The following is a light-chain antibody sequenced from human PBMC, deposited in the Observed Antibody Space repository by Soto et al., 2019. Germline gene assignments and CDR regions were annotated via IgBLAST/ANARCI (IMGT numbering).Light chain of an antibody. Sequence: EIVLTQSPGTLSLSPGERATLSCRARQSVSSSYLGWYQQKPGQAPRLLIYGASSRATGIPDRVSGSGSGTDFTLNISRLEPEDFAVYYCQQYGSSFSFPFGPGTKVDIK. V-gene: IGKV3-20*01. CDR3: QQYGSSFSFP. CDR1: QSVSSSY. CDR2: GAS. J-gene: IGKJ3*01.